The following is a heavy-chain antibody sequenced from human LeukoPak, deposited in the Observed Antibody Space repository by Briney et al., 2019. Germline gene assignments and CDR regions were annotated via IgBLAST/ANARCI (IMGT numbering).Heavy chain of an antibody. D-gene: IGHD3-3*01. CDR2: INPSVGST. J-gene: IGHJ4*02. CDR3: VRGGYDFSSGYYPSR. V-gene: IGHV1-46*01. CDR1: GYTFTTYY. Sequence: ASVKVSCKASGYTFTTYYMNWVRQAPGQGFERMGIINPSVGSTSYAQKFQGRITMTRDMSTSTVYMELSSVRSEDTAVYYCVRGGYDFSSGYYPSRWGQGTLVTVSS.